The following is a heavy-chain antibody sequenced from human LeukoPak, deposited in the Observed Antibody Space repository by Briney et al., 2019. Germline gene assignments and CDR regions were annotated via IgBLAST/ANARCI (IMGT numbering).Heavy chain of an antibody. CDR1: GGSISNYY. CDR3: ARDGRWSNYYYYYMDV. Sequence: KSSETLSLTCTVSGGSISNYYWNWIRQPPGKGLEWIGYIYYSGSTNYNPSLKSRVTISVDTSKKQFSLKLSSVTAADTAVYYCARDGRWSNYYYYYMDVWGKGTTVTVSS. D-gene: IGHD4-23*01. CDR2: IYYSGST. J-gene: IGHJ6*03. V-gene: IGHV4-59*01.